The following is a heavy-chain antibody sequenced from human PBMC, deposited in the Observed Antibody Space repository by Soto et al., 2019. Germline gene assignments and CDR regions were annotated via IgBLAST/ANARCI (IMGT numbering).Heavy chain of an antibody. CDR3: ARGRRETFYSFDY. D-gene: IGHD1-26*01. J-gene: IGHJ4*02. CDR1: GYTFTSYY. CDR2: INPSGGST. V-gene: IGHV1-46*01. Sequence: ASVKVSCKASGYTFTSYYMHWVRQAPGQGLEWMGIINPSGGSTSYAQKYQGRVTMTRDTSTSTAYMELRSLRSDDTAVYYSARGRRETFYSFDYGGQGTLVTVPS.